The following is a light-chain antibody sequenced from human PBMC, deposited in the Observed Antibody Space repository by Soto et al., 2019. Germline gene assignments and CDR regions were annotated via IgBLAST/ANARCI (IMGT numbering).Light chain of an antibody. Sequence: SYELAQPPSVSVAPGQTARIPCGGNNIGSKSVHWYQQKAGQAPELVVFDDTVRPAGIPERLAGSNSGNSATLTISRVEAGDEADYYCQVWDTSSEVVAFDGGTKLTVL. CDR1: NIGSKS. CDR2: DDT. J-gene: IGLJ2*01. CDR3: QVWDTSSEVVA. V-gene: IGLV3-21*02.